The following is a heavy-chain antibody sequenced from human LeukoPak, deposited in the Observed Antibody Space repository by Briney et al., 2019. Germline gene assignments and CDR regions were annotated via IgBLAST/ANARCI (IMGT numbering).Heavy chain of an antibody. D-gene: IGHD6-19*01. CDR2: ISWNSGSI. Sequence: QTGRSLRLSCAASGFTFDDYAMHWVRQAPGKGLEWVSGISWNSGSIGYADSVKGRFTISRDNAKNSLYLQMNSLRAEDTALYYCAKDMLAVAGSNWFDPWGQGTLVTVSS. J-gene: IGHJ5*02. V-gene: IGHV3-9*01. CDR3: AKDMLAVAGSNWFDP. CDR1: GFTFDDYA.